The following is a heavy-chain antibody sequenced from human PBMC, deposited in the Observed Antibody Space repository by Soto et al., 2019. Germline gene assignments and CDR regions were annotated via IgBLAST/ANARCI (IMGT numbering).Heavy chain of an antibody. CDR3: AKVGTHIED. D-gene: IGHD7-27*01. CDR2: ISWNGGNI. J-gene: IGHJ4*02. Sequence: VQLVESGGGLVQPGRSLRLSCAASGFTFDDYVMHWVRQAPGKGLEWVSGISWNGGNIGYADSVKGRFTISRDNAKKSLYLQMNSLRPEDTALYYCAKVGTHIEDWGQGTLVTVSS. V-gene: IGHV3-9*01. CDR1: GFTFDDYV.